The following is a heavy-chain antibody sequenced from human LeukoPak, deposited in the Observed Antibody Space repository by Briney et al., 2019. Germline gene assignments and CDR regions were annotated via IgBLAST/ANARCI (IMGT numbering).Heavy chain of an antibody. D-gene: IGHD3-22*01. CDR2: ISGSGGST. CDR3: AKVVVGTVIVVASSNFYYYYMDV. CDR1: GFTFSSYG. Sequence: GGSLRLSCSASGFTFSSYGMSWVRQVPGKGLEWVSAISGSGGSTYCADSVKGRFTISRDNSNNTLYLQMNSLRAEDTAVYYCAKVVVGTVIVVASSNFYYYYMDVWGKGTTVTISS. V-gene: IGHV3-23*01. J-gene: IGHJ6*03.